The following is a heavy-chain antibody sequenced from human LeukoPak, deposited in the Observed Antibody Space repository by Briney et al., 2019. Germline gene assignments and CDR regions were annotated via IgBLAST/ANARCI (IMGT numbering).Heavy chain of an antibody. CDR3: AKDFRHHNSGPGDFDY. V-gene: IGHV3-23*01. CDR2: ISDSGGST. CDR1: RFTFSNYA. J-gene: IGHJ4*02. Sequence: GGSLRLSCAASRFTFSNYAMSWVRQAPGKGLEWVSAISDSGGSTYYADSVKGRFTISRDNSKNTLYLQMNSLRAEDTAVYYRAKDFRHHNSGPGDFDYWGQGTLVTVSS. D-gene: IGHD6-19*01.